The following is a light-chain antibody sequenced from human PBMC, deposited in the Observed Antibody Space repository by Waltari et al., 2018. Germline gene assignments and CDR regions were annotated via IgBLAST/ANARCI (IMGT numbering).Light chain of an antibody. CDR2: AAS. CDR3: QQYYDYQRS. V-gene: IGKV1-8*01. J-gene: IGKJ1*01. Sequence: AIRMTQSPSSLSASTGDRATIPRRASQSVSTYLAWYQQKPGKAPKLLIYAASTLQRGVPLRFSGSGSGTDFTLSISCLQSEDFATYYCQQYYDYQRSFGQGTKVEIK. CDR1: QSVSTY.